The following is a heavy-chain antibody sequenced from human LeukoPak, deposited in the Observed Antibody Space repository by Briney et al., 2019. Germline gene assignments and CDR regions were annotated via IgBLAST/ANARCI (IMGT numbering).Heavy chain of an antibody. D-gene: IGHD3-3*01. CDR3: AKAVVRSGYCCFDY. CDR1: GGSINGYY. J-gene: IGHJ4*02. Sequence: SETLSLTCTVSGGSINGYYWSWIRQPPGRGLEWIGYIYYNGGTNYNPSLKSRVTISVDTSENQFSLKLSSVTAADTAVYYCAKAVVRSGYCCFDYWGQGTLVTVSS. V-gene: IGHV4-59*01. CDR2: IYYNGGT.